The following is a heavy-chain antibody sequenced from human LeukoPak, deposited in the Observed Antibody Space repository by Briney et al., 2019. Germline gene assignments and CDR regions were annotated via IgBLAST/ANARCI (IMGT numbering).Heavy chain of an antibody. CDR1: GFTFSDYY. J-gene: IGHJ4*02. CDR3: ARSPRIGELLDY. V-gene: IGHV3-11*06. Sequence: PGGSLRLPCAASGFTFSDYYMSWIRQAPGEGLEWVSYISTSSSYTNYADSVKGRFTISRDNAKNSLYLQMNSLRAEDTAVYYCARSPRIGELLDYWGQGTLVTVSS. D-gene: IGHD3-10*01. CDR2: ISTSSSYT.